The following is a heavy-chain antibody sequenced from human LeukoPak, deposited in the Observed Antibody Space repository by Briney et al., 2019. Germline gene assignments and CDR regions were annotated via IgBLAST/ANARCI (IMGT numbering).Heavy chain of an antibody. D-gene: IGHD6-6*01. J-gene: IGHJ4*02. CDR2: IYYSGST. CDR3: ARHDAGIAARPFDN. CDR1: GGSISSYY. V-gene: IGHV4-59*08. Sequence: SETLSLTCTVSGGSISSYYWSWIRQPPGKGLEWIGYIYYSGSTNYNPSLKSRVTISVDTSKNQFSLKLSSVTAADTAVYYCARHDAGIAARPFDNWGQGTLVTVSS.